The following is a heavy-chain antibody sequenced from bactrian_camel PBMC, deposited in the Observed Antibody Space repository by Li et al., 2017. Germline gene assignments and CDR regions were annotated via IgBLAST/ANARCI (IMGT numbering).Heavy chain of an antibody. Sequence: HVQLVESGGGSVQAGGFLKLSCKTNGYVFSRCGMMWYRQAEGREREAVASIAMDGSTSYIDSVKGRFTISRDSAENSVYLQMNNLKPDDTGVYYCAADRLACLGSTWSGESLKWNYWGQGTQVTVS. CDR1: GYVFSRCG. CDR2: IAMDGST. V-gene: IGHV3S53*01. J-gene: IGHJ4*01. CDR3: AADRLACLGSTWSGESLKWNY. D-gene: IGHD1*01.